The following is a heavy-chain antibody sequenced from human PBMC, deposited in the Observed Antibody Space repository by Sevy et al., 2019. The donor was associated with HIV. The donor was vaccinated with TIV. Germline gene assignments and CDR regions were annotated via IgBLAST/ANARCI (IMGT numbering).Heavy chain of an antibody. D-gene: IGHD2-21*02. Sequence: SETLSLTCTVSGGSINSDSYYWGWIRQPPGKGLEWIGNIYYSGTTYYNPSLESRVTISVDTSKNQFSLKLSSVTAADTAVYYRARFEYGDYVSHFEYWGQGTLVTVSS. J-gene: IGHJ4*02. CDR2: IYYSGTT. CDR1: GGSINSDSYY. CDR3: ARFEYGDYVSHFEY. V-gene: IGHV4-39*01.